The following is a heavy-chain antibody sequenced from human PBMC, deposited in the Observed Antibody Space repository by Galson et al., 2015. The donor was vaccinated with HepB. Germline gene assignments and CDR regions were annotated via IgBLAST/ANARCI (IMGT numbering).Heavy chain of an antibody. CDR2: ISAYNGNT. Sequence: SCKASGYTFTSYGISWVRQAPGQGLEWMGWISAYNGNTNYAQKLQGRVTTTTDTSTSTAYMELRSLRSDDTAVYYCARDWNYIQVPRYWGQGTLVTVSS. CDR3: ARDWNYIQVPRY. D-gene: IGHD1-7*01. CDR1: GYTFTSYG. V-gene: IGHV1-18*01. J-gene: IGHJ4*02.